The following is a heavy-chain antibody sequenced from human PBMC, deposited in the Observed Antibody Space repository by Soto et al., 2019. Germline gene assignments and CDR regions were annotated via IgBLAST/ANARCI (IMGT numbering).Heavy chain of an antibody. Sequence: QVHLVQSGAEVKKPGSSVKVSCKASGDTFSTYTINWVRQAPGQRLEWMGRIIPRLGMSNYALKFQGRVTSTAARSTSTIYPHPTSLRSGDTAVYYCARRNGSVSRAFDFLRQGTQVTVAS. D-gene: IGHD2-8*01. J-gene: IGHJ4*02. CDR1: GDTFSTYT. CDR3: ARRNGSVSRAFDF. CDR2: IIPRLGMS. V-gene: IGHV1-69*02.